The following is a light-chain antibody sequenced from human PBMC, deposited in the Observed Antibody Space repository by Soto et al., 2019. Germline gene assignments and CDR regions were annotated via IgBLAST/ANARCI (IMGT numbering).Light chain of an antibody. CDR2: GAS. V-gene: IGKV1-5*01. J-gene: IGKJ1*01. CDR3: QHHNSYYQT. CDR1: QSIRHY. Sequence: DIQMTQSPPTLSASVGDRVTITCRAGQSIRHYLAWYQQMPGKAPKLLIYGASTLQSGVPSRFSGSGSGTEFTLTISSLQPDDFGTYFCQHHNSYYQTFGQGTKVDIK.